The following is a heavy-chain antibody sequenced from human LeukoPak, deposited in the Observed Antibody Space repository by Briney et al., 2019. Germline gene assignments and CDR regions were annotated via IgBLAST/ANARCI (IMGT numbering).Heavy chain of an antibody. V-gene: IGHV3-23*01. J-gene: IGHJ4*02. CDR2: IRGSGDIT. CDR1: GFTFSSYA. D-gene: IGHD6-6*01. CDR3: ARDPPAVAANTYG. Sequence: GGSLRLSCAASGFTFSSYAMSWVRQAPGKGLEWVSGIRGSGDITYYADSVKGRFTISRDNSKNTLYLQMNSLRVDDTAVYYCARDPPAVAANTYGWGQGTLVTVSS.